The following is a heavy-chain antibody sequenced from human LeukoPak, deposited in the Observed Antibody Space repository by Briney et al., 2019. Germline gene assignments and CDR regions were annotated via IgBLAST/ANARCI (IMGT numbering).Heavy chain of an antibody. Sequence: ASVKVSCEASGYTFTGYFIHWVRQAPGQGFEYMGRINPNTGGTNYAQNFQGRVTMTRDTSISTAYMELSSLRFDDTAIYYCARELRLGNCGLTWGQGALVTVSS. D-gene: IGHD2-21*01. CDR3: ARELRLGNCGLT. J-gene: IGHJ5*02. V-gene: IGHV1-2*06. CDR1: GYTFTGYF. CDR2: INPNTGGT.